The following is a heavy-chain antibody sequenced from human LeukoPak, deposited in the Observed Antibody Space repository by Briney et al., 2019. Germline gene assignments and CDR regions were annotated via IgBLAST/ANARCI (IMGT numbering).Heavy chain of an antibody. Sequence: SVKVSCKASGGTFSSYAISWVRQAPGQGLEWMGGIIPIFGTANYAQKFQGRVTITADESTSTAYMELSSLRSEDTAVYYCARLVRGRLGYYYMDVWRKGTTVTVSS. D-gene: IGHD3-10*02. CDR2: IIPIFGTA. CDR3: ARLVRGRLGYYYMDV. V-gene: IGHV1-69*01. J-gene: IGHJ6*03. CDR1: GGTFSSYA.